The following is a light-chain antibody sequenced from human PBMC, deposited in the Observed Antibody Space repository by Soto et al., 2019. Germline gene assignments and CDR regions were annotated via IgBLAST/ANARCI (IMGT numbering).Light chain of an antibody. V-gene: IGLV2-14*03. Sequence: QSALTQPASVSGSPGQSITISCTGTNSDIGGFYYVSWYQHHPGKDPKLMIYHVSNRPSGVSNRFSGSKSGNTASLTISGLQAEDEADYFCSSYSSSSTFDVFGAGTKVTVL. J-gene: IGLJ1*01. CDR2: HVS. CDR1: NSDIGGFYY. CDR3: SSYSSSSTFDV.